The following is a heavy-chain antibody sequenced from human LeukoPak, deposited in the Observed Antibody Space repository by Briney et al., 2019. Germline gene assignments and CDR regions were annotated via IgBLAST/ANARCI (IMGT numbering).Heavy chain of an antibody. V-gene: IGHV1-18*01. D-gene: IGHD4-17*01. CDR3: AREVWLFPVTTSWFDP. CDR1: GYTFTSYG. Sequence: ASVKVSCKASGYTFTSYGFSRVRQAPGQGLEWMGWISAYNGNTNYAQKFQGRVTMTTDTSTSTAYMELRSLRSDDTAVYYCAREVWLFPVTTSWFDPWGQGTLVTVSS. J-gene: IGHJ5*02. CDR2: ISAYNGNT.